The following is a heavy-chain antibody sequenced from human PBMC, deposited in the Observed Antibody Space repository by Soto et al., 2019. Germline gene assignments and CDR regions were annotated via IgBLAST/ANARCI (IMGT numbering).Heavy chain of an antibody. CDR3: ARVRSPHDAFDI. V-gene: IGHV1-18*04. CDR2: ISAYNGNT. D-gene: IGHD2-15*01. Sequence: ASVKVSCKASGYTFTSYCISWVRQAPVQGLEWMGWISAYNGNTNYAQKLQGRVTMTTDTSTSTAYMELRSLRSDDTAVYYCARVRSPHDAFDIWGQGPMVTVSS. CDR1: GYTFTSYC. J-gene: IGHJ3*02.